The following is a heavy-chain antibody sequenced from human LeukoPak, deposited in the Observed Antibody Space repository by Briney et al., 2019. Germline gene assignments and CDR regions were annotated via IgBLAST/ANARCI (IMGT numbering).Heavy chain of an antibody. Sequence: GGSLRLSCAATGFTFSSYEMNWVRQAPGKGLEWVSYISSSGSTIHYADSVKGRFTISRDNAKNSLYLQMNSLRAEDTAVYYCARGSVVAAARNSPFDYWGQGTLVTVSS. V-gene: IGHV3-48*03. D-gene: IGHD6-13*01. CDR1: GFTFSSYE. CDR2: ISSSGSTI. CDR3: ARGSVVAAARNSPFDY. J-gene: IGHJ4*02.